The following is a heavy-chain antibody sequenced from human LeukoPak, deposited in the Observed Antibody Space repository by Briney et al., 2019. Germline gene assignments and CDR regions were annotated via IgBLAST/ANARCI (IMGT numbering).Heavy chain of an antibody. CDR1: GYTLTELS. CDR2: FDPEDGET. D-gene: IGHD3-22*01. CDR3: ATFTASYYDRRFDY. V-gene: IGHV1-24*01. Sequence: ASVKVSCKVSGYTLTELSMHWVRQAPGKGLEWMGGFDPEDGETIYAQKFQGGVTMTEDTSTDTAYMELSSLRSEDTAVYYCATFTASYYDRRFDYWGQGTLVTVSS. J-gene: IGHJ4*02.